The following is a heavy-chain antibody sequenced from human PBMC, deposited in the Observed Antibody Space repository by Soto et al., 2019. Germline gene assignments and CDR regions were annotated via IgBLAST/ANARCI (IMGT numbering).Heavy chain of an antibody. V-gene: IGHV3-15*07. Sequence: EVQLVESGGGLVKPGGPLRLPCAASGSTFSNSWMKWVRQSPGKGLEWVGRIKSNTEGGTTDYAAPVKGRFTISRDDSKNTLYLKMNSLKTEDTAVYYCTTLADTYYYDSSGLDAFHIWGQGTMVTVSS. CDR3: TTLADTYYYDSSGLDAFHI. J-gene: IGHJ3*02. D-gene: IGHD3-22*01. CDR1: GSTFSNSW. CDR2: IKSNTEGGTT.